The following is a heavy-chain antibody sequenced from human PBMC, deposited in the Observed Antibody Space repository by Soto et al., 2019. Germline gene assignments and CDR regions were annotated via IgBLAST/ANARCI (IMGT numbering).Heavy chain of an antibody. V-gene: IGHV3-30*18. Sequence: QLVESGGGVVPPGASLRLSCAASGFTFSTFGMHWVRQTPGTGLAWVAVISYDGNNKVYADSVKGRFTISRDNFKNTVDLVMNNLKVDDPAVYYHAKDLQAYGDYDYYCYGLDVWGQGATVSVSS. CDR3: AKDLQAYGDYDYYCYGLDV. CDR2: ISYDGNNK. J-gene: IGHJ6*02. D-gene: IGHD4-17*01. CDR1: GFTFSTFG.